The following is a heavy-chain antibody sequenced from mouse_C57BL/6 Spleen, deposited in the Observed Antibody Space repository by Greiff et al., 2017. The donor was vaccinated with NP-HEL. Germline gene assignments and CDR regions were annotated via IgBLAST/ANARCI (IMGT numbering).Heavy chain of an antibody. Sequence: VQLQQSGAELARPGASVKLSCKASGYTFTSYGISWVKQRTGQGLEWIGEIYPRSGNTYYNEKFKGKATLTADKSSSTAYMELRSLTSEDSAVYFCARWRGYDGYEFAVWGTGTTVTVSS. CDR2: IYPRSGNT. CDR3: ARWRGYDGYEFAV. V-gene: IGHV1-81*01. CDR1: GYTFTSYG. J-gene: IGHJ1*03. D-gene: IGHD2-3*01.